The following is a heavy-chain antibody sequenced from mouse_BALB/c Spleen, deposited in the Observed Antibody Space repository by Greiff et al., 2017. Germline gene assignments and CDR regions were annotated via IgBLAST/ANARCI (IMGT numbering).Heavy chain of an antibody. V-gene: IGHV5-12-2*01. CDR3: ARHRGTGYFDY. CDR1: GFTFSSYT. CDR2: ISNGGGST. Sequence: EVKLMESGGGLVQPGGSLKLSCAASGFTFSSYTMSWVRQTPEKRLEWVAYISNGGGSTYYPDTVKGRFTISRDNAKNTLYLQMSSLKSEDTAMYYCARHRGTGYFDYWGQGTTLTVSS. D-gene: IGHD3-3*01. J-gene: IGHJ2*01.